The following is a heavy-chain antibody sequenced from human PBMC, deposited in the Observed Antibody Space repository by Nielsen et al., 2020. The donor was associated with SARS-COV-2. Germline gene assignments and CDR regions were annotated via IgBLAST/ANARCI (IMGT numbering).Heavy chain of an antibody. CDR2: INPSGGST. J-gene: IGHJ5*02. Sequence: ASVKVSCKASGYTFTSYYMHWVRQAPGQGLEWMGIINPSGGSTSYAQKFQGRVTMTRDTSTSTVYMELSSLRSEDTAVYYCARVLRAGVRYFDWLLNVGNNWFDPWGQGTLVTVSS. D-gene: IGHD3-9*01. V-gene: IGHV1-46*01. CDR3: ARVLRAGVRYFDWLLNVGNNWFDP. CDR1: GYTFTSYY.